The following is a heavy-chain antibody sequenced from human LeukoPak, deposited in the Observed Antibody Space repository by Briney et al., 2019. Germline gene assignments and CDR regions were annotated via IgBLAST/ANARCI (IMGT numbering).Heavy chain of an antibody. CDR2: IYHSGST. CDR3: ARGPYGDYTIDY. CDR1: GYSISSGYY. D-gene: IGHD4-17*01. J-gene: IGHJ4*02. V-gene: IGHV4-38-2*02. Sequence: SETLSLTCTVSGYSISSGYYWGWIRQPPGKGLEWIGSIYHSGSTYYIPSLKSRVTISVDTSKNQFSLKLSSVTAADTAMYYCARGPYGDYTIDYWGQGTLVTVSS.